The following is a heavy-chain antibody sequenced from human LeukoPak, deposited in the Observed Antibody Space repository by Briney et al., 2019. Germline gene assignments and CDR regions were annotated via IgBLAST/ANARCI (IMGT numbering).Heavy chain of an antibody. CDR1: GGTFSSYA. J-gene: IGHJ1*01. D-gene: IGHD3-10*01. Sequence: ASVKVSCKASGGTFSSYAISWVRQAPGQGLEWMGRINPNSGGTNYAQKFQGRVTMTRDTSISTAYMELSRLRSDDTAVYYCAFGEFQPEYFQHWGQGTLVTVSS. CDR2: INPNSGGT. V-gene: IGHV1-2*06. CDR3: AFGEFQPEYFQH.